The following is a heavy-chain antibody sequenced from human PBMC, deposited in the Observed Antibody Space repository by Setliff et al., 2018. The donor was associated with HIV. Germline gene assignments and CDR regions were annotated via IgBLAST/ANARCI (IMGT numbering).Heavy chain of an antibody. J-gene: IGHJ4*02. CDR1: GGSISSSSYY. CDR3: ARDRYAGEIDY. CDR2: IYSSGST. Sequence: SETLSLTCTVSGGSISSSSYYWSWIRQPPGKGLEWIGNIYSSGSTNYNPSLKSRVTISVDTSKNQFSLKLSSVTAADTAVYYCARDRYAGEIDYWGQGTLVTVSS. D-gene: IGHD3-10*01. V-gene: IGHV4-61*01.